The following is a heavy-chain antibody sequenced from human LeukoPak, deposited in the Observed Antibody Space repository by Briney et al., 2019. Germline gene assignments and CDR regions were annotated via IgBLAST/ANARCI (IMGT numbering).Heavy chain of an antibody. CDR2: IYYSGST. CDR1: GGSISSSSYY. V-gene: IGHV4-39*01. Sequence: SETLSLTCTVSGGSISSSSYYWGWIRQPPGKGLEWIGSIYYSGSTYYNPSLKSRVTISVDTSKNQFSLKLSSVTAADTAVYYCARGTDYYGSGSYFDYWGQGTLVTVSS. CDR3: ARGTDYYGSGSYFDY. J-gene: IGHJ4*02. D-gene: IGHD3-10*01.